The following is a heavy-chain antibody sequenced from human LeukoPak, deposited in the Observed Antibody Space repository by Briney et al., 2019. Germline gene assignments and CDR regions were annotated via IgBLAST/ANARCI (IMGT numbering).Heavy chain of an antibody. CDR1: GFTFTSSA. CDR2: IVVGSGNT. Sequence: SVKVSCKASGFTFTSSAMQWVRQARGQRLEWIGWIVVGSGNTNYAQKFQERVTITRDMSTSTAYMELSSLRSDDTAVYYCARDDSGYDYYFDYWGQGTLVTVSS. D-gene: IGHD5-12*01. J-gene: IGHJ4*02. V-gene: IGHV1-58*02. CDR3: ARDDSGYDYYFDY.